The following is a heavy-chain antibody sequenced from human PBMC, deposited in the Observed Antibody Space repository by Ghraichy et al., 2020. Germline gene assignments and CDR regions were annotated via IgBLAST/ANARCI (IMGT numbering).Heavy chain of an antibody. CDR3: ARGPVDAFDI. Sequence: LSLTCAVYGGSFSGYYWSWIRQPPGKGLEWIGEINHSGSTNYNPSLKSRVTISVDTSKNQFSLKLSSVTAADTAVYYCARGPVDAFDIWGQGTMVTVSS. J-gene: IGHJ3*02. CDR1: GGSFSGYY. V-gene: IGHV4-34*01. CDR2: INHSGST.